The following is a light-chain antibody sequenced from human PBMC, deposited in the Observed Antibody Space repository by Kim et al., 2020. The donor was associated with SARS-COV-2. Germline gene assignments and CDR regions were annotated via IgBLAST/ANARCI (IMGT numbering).Light chain of an antibody. CDR2: DAS. V-gene: IGKV3-15*01. CDR3: QQYNNWSSWT. J-gene: IGKJ1*01. Sequence: SPGDRVTLSCRASQSVNKNLAWYQQRPGQAPRLLIYDASTRATGIAARFSGTGSGTDFTLTISSLQSEDFAVYYCQQYNNWSSWTFGQGTKVDIK. CDR1: QSVNKN.